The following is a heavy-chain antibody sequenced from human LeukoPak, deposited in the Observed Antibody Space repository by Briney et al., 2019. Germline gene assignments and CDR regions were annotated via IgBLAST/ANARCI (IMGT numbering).Heavy chain of an antibody. V-gene: IGHV4-59*01. CDR3: AREVASYYGSSDAFDI. Sequence: SETLSLTCTVSGGYISSYYWSWLRQPPGKGLEWIGYIYYSGSTNYNPSLKSRVTISVDTSKNQFSLKLSSVTAADTAVYYCAREVASYYGSSDAFDIWGQGTMVTVSS. CDR2: IYYSGST. D-gene: IGHD3-10*01. J-gene: IGHJ3*02. CDR1: GGYISSYY.